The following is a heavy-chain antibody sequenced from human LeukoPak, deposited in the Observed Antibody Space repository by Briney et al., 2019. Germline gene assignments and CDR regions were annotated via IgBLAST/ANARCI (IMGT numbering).Heavy chain of an antibody. V-gene: IGHV3-7*01. J-gene: IGHJ4*02. CDR3: ARDPGSEYYYDSSGYYYATSYFDY. CDR2: IKQDGIEK. D-gene: IGHD3-22*01. CDR1: GFTFSSYW. Sequence: GGSLRLSCAASGFTFSSYWMSWVRQAPGKGLEWVANIKQDGIEKYYVDSVKGRFTISRDNAKNSLYLQMNSLRAEDTAVYYCARDPGSEYYYDSSGYYYATSYFDYWGQGTLVTVSS.